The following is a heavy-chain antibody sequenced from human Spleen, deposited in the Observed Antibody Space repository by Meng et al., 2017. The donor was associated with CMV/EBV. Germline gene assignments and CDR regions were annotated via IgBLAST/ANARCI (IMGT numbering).Heavy chain of an antibody. D-gene: IGHD5-12*01. J-gene: IGHJ4*02. CDR2: IRYDGSNK. V-gene: IGHV3-30*02. CDR3: AKEVGYDHSRYFDY. CDR1: GFTFSSYG. Sequence: GESLKISCAASGFTFSSYGMHWVRQAPGKGLEWVAFIRYDGSNKYYADSVKGRFTISRDNSKNTLYLQMNSLRAEDTAVYYCAKEVGYDHSRYFDYWGLGTLVTVSS.